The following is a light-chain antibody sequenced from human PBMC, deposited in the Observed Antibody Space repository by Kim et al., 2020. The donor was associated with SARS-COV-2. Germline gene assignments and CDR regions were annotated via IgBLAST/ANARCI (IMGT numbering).Light chain of an antibody. V-gene: IGKV3-11*01. Sequence: EVVLTQSPATLSLSPGERATLSCRASQSVSFYLTWYQHKPGQAPRLLIYDTYTRATGIPARFSGSRSGTDFTLTISSVEPEDFAVYYCQSRNDWRTWTFGQGTRVEIK. CDR3: QSRNDWRTWT. CDR1: QSVSFY. CDR2: DTY. J-gene: IGKJ1*01.